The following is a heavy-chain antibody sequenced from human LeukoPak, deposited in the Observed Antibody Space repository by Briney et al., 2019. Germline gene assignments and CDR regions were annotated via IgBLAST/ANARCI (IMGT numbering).Heavy chain of an antibody. Sequence: PSETLSLTCTVSGGSISSSSYYWGWIRQPPGKGLEWIGSVYYTGASCYNPSLKSRVTISIDTSKKHFSLKLTSVTAADTAVYYCARGAPPQNWGQGTLVTVSS. CDR3: ARGAPPQN. CDR2: VYYTGAS. V-gene: IGHV4-39*07. CDR1: GGSISSSSYY. J-gene: IGHJ4*02.